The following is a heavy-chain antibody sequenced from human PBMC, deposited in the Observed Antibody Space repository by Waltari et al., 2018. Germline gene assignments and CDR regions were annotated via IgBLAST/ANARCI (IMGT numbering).Heavy chain of an antibody. CDR3: ARDGPITIFGVGGVDV. CDR1: GGSLSSSSYY. V-gene: IGHV4-39*07. CDR2: IYYSGST. D-gene: IGHD3-3*01. J-gene: IGHJ6*02. Sequence: QLQLQESGPGLVKPSETLSLTCTVSGGSLSSSSYYWGWIRQPPGKGLEWIGSIYYSGSTYYNPSLKSRVTISVDTSKNQFSLKLSSVTAVDTAVYYCARDGPITIFGVGGVDVWGQGTTVTVSS.